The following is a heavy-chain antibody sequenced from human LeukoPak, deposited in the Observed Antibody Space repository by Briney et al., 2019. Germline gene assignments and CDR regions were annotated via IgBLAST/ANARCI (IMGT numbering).Heavy chain of an antibody. CDR1: GFIFSSYS. CDR2: ISSSSSYM. CDR3: ASSTSRAGGTGGHSFDY. J-gene: IGHJ4*02. V-gene: IGHV3-21*01. D-gene: IGHD2-2*01. Sequence: GGSLRLSCAASGFIFSSYSMNWVRQAPGKGLEWVSSISSSSSYMYNADSLKGRFTISRDSAKNSLYLQMNSLRAEDTAVYYCASSTSRAGGTGGHSFDYWGQGTLVTVSS.